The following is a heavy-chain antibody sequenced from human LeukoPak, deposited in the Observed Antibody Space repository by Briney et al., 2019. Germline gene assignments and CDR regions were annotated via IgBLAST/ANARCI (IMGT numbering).Heavy chain of an antibody. Sequence: SETLSLTCTVSGGSISSYYWSWIRQPPGKGLEWIGYIYYNGSTYYNYNPSLKSRVTISVDTSKIQFSLNLSSVTAADTAVYYCARPFYDILTGYQYDAFDIWGQGTLVTVSS. J-gene: IGHJ3*02. CDR2: IYYNGSTYY. V-gene: IGHV4-59*08. CDR3: ARPFYDILTGYQYDAFDI. CDR1: GGSISSYY. D-gene: IGHD3-9*01.